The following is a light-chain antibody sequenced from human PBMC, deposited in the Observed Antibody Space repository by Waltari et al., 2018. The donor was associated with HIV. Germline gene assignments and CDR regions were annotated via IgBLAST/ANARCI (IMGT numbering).Light chain of an antibody. Sequence: QSVLTQPPSASGTPGQRVTISCSGSSSNIGSNYVYWYQQLPGTAPKPLAQRNNRRPSGVPDGFSGSKSGTSASLAISGLRSEDEADYYCAAWDDSLSGYVVFGGGTKLTVL. V-gene: IGLV1-47*01. CDR1: SSNIGSNY. CDR2: RNN. J-gene: IGLJ2*01. CDR3: AAWDDSLSGYVV.